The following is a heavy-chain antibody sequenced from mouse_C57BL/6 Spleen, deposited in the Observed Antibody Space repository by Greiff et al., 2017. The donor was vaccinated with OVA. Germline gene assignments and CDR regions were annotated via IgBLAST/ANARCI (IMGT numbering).Heavy chain of an antibody. CDR2: ISDGGSYT. CDR3: ARDGSNYFDY. D-gene: IGHD1-1*01. Sequence: VQLMESGGGLVKPGGSLKLSCAASGFTFSSYAMSWVRPTPEKRLEWVATISDGGSYTYYPDNVKGRFTISRDNAKNNLYMQMSHLKSEDTAMYYCARDGSNYFDYWGQGTTLTVSS. V-gene: IGHV5-4*01. J-gene: IGHJ2*01. CDR1: GFTFSSYA.